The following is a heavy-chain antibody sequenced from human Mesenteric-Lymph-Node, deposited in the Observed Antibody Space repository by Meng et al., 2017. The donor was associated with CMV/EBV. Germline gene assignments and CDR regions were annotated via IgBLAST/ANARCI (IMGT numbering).Heavy chain of an antibody. CDR3: ARGVWFGTQLLGMDV. J-gene: IGHJ6*02. V-gene: IGHV3-13*01. CDR1: GLTFSSYD. CDR2: IDIAGDT. D-gene: IGHD3-10*01. Sequence: GGSLRLSCAASGLTFSSYDMHWVRQAPGKGLEWVSGIDIAGDTYYPGSVKGRFSISRENAKNSLYPQLKSLRDGDTAVYYCARGVWFGTQLLGMDVWGQGTTVTVSS.